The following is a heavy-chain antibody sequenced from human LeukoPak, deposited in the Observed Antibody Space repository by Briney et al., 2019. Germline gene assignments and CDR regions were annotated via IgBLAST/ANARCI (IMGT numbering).Heavy chain of an antibody. CDR3: ARVVEMATILYYFDY. D-gene: IGHD5-24*01. J-gene: IGHJ4*02. CDR2: ISSSSSYI. V-gene: IGHV3-21*04. Sequence: NPGGSPRLSCAASGFTFSSYSMNWVRQAPGKGLEWVSSISSSSSYIYYADSVKGRFTISRDNAKNSLYLQMNSLRAEDTALYYCARVVEMATILYYFDYWGQGTLVTVSS. CDR1: GFTFSSYS.